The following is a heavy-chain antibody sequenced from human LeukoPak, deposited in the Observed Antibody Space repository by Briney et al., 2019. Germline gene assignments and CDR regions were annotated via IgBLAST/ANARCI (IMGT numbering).Heavy chain of an antibody. V-gene: IGHV3-30*18. CDR3: ANERYSSGCYSDFDY. CDR2: ISDVVSNK. Sequence: GRSLRLSRVDSRFTFSNYSMHWVRQAPGKGREWVAVISDVVSNKYYGDSVKGRFTISRDNSKTTMYLYMNSRRAEDTAAYYCANERYSSGCYSDFDYWGQGTLVTVSS. D-gene: IGHD6-19*01. J-gene: IGHJ4*02. CDR1: RFTFSNYS.